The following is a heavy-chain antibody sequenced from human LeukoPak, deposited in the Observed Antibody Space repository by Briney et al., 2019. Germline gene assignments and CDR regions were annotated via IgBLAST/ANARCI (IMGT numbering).Heavy chain of an antibody. CDR1: GGSISSYY. J-gene: IGHJ3*02. Sequence: PSETLSLTCTVSGGSISSYYWSWIRQPPGKGLEWIGYIYDSGSTNYNPSLKSRVSISVDTSKNQFSLKLTSVTPADTAVYYCASGFPVLATSAFDIWGQGTMVTVSS. CDR2: IYDSGST. CDR3: ASGFPVLATSAFDI. D-gene: IGHD3-3*02. V-gene: IGHV4-59*01.